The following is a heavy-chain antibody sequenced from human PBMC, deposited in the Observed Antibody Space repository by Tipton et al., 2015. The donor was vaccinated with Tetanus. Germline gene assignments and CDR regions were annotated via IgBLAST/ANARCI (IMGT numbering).Heavy chain of an antibody. D-gene: IGHD2-8*01. CDR3: ARRQTYCTNGFCPFEN. CDR1: GGSISSSSFY. V-gene: IGHV4-39*01. Sequence: TLSLTCTVSGGSISSSSFYWGWIRQPPGKELEWIGSTYYSGSTYYNPSLKSRVTISVDTSKNQFSLRLSSVTAADTAVYYCARRQTYCTNGFCPFENWGQGTLVTVSS. J-gene: IGHJ4*02. CDR2: TYYSGST.